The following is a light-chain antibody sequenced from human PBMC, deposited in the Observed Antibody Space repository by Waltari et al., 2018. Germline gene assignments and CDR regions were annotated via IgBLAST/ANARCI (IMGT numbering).Light chain of an antibody. CDR3: QQNYVTPFT. Sequence: DIQMTQSPSSLSASVGDSVTIPCRASQTVSSDLHWYQQRPWKAPKLLIYSASTLQSGVPSRFSGRGSGTDFTLTISNLQPEDFATYFCQQNYVTPFTFGLGTKLEIK. J-gene: IGKJ2*01. CDR1: QTVSSD. CDR2: SAS. V-gene: IGKV1-39*01.